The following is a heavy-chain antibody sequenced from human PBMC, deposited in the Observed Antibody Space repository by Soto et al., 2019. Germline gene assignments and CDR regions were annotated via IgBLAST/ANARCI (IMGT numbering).Heavy chain of an antibody. D-gene: IGHD6-13*01. CDR2: IYYSGST. CDR1: GGSISSGDYY. Sequence: SETLSLTCTVSGGSISSGDYYWSWIRQPPGKGLEWIGYIYYSGSTYYNPSLKSRVTISVDTSKNQFSLKLSSVTAADTAVYYCARVATSSSWPLYYYYGMDVWGQGTTVTVSS. CDR3: ARVATSSSWPLYYYYGMDV. V-gene: IGHV4-30-4*01. J-gene: IGHJ6*02.